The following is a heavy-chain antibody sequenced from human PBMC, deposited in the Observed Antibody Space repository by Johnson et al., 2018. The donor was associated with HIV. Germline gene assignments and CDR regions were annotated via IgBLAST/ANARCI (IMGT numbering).Heavy chain of an antibody. J-gene: IGHJ3*02. CDR3: AKVALSGGSGRGDAFDI. CDR2: INWNGASP. V-gene: IGHV3-20*04. CDR1: GFTFDDYD. D-gene: IGHD3-10*01. Sequence: VQLVESGGGVVRPGESLRLSCVASGFTFDDYDMTWVRQAPGKGLEWVSGINWNGASPGYSDSVKGRFTISRDNSKNTLYLQMNSLRAEDTAVYYCAKVALSGGSGRGDAFDIWGQGTMVTVSS.